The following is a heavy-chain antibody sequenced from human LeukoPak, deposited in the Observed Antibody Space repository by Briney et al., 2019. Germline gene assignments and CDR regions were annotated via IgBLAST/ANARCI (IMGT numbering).Heavy chain of an antibody. CDR2: INPNSGGT. CDR1: GYTFNAYY. J-gene: IGHJ4*02. Sequence: ASVKVSCKTSGYTFNAYYMHWVRQAPGQGLEWMGWINPNSGGTNYAQKFQGRVTMTRDTSISTAYMELSRLRSDDTAVYYCARDAVEMATIPDYWGQGTLVTVSS. CDR3: ARDAVEMATIPDY. V-gene: IGHV1-2*02. D-gene: IGHD5-24*01.